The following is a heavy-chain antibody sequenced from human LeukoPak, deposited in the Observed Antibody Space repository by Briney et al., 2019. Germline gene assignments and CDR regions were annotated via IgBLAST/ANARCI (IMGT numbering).Heavy chain of an antibody. J-gene: IGHJ4*02. CDR2: IIPIFGTA. V-gene: IGHV1-69*13. CDR1: GGTFSSYA. Sequence: SVKVSCKASGGTFSSYAISWVRQAPGQGLEWMGGIIPIFGTANCAQKFQGRVTITADESTSTAYMELSSLRSEDTAVYYCARESYYYDSSGYYPWYFDYWGQGTLVTVSS. CDR3: ARESYYYDSSGYYPWYFDY. D-gene: IGHD3-22*01.